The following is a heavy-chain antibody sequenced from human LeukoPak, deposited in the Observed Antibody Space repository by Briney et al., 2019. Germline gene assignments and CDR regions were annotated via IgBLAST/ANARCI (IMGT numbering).Heavy chain of an antibody. Sequence: PSETLSLTCTVSGGSISSSSYYWGWIRQPPGKGLEWIGNIYYSGSTYYNPSLKSRVTISVDTSKNQFSLELSSVTAADTAVYYCTRHFRGSVWKHFDYWGQGTLVTVSS. D-gene: IGHD6-19*01. CDR2: IYYSGST. CDR3: TRHFRGSVWKHFDY. V-gene: IGHV4-39*01. J-gene: IGHJ4*02. CDR1: GGSISSSSYY.